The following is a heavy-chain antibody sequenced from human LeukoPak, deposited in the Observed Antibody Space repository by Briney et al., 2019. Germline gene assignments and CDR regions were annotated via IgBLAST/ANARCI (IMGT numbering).Heavy chain of an antibody. CDR3: ARERGGSGFDSGLDFDY. CDR2: IYPGASDT. D-gene: IGHD5-12*01. V-gene: IGHV5-51*01. J-gene: IGHJ4*02. Sequence: GESLKISCKGSGYRFTNYWIGWVRQMPGKGLEWMAIIYPGASDTRYSPSFQGQVTVSADESAAYLQWSSLKVSDTAMYYCARERGGSGFDSGLDFDYWGQGTLVTVSS. CDR1: GYRFTNYW.